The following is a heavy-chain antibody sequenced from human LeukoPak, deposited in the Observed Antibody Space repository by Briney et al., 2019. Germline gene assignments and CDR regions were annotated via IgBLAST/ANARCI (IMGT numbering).Heavy chain of an antibody. CDR1: GLTFSSYA. Sequence: GGSLRLSCAASGLTFSSYAMIWVRQAPGKGREWVLALSDSGGSTYYADSVKGRFTISRDNSKNTLYLQMNSLRAEDTAVYYCAKGSNSLYYYDSSGYYWVYWGQGTLVTVSS. V-gene: IGHV3-23*01. D-gene: IGHD3-22*01. J-gene: IGHJ4*02. CDR2: LSDSGGST. CDR3: AKGSNSLYYYDSSGYYWVY.